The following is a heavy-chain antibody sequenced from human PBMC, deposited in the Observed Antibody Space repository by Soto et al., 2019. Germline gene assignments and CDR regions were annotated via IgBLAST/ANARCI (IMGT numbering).Heavy chain of an antibody. CDR2: ISGRGDNT. CDR1: GFIFSNYV. Sequence: DVQLLDSGGGLVQPGGSLRLSCAASGFIFSNYVMSWVRQTPGKGLEWVSGISGRGDNTYYADSVKGRFTVSRDNSKNTLYPQMDSLRAEDTAVYYCAKTPLRVGPIDYWGQGTLVTVSS. D-gene: IGHD2-15*01. V-gene: IGHV3-23*01. J-gene: IGHJ4*02. CDR3: AKTPLRVGPIDY.